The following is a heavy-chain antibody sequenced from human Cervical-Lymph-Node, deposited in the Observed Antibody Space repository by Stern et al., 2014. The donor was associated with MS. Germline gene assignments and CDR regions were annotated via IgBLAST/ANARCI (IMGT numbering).Heavy chain of an antibody. V-gene: IGHV3-30*18. Sequence: VQLVESGGALVQPGRSLRLSCAASGFTFGHYAMPWVRQAPGKGLEWVSVIYLNERDKYYADSVKGRFPISRDNSNSTLSLQMNSLRDDDTGVYYCANAPRPNANFAYFYYGMDVWGQGTTVTVSS. CDR2: IYLNERDK. CDR1: GFTFGHYA. J-gene: IGHJ6*02. CDR3: ANAPRPNANFAYFYYGMDV. D-gene: IGHD2-8*01.